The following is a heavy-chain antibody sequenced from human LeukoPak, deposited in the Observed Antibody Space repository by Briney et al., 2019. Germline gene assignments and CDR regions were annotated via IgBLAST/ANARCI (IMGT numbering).Heavy chain of an antibody. V-gene: IGHV4-59*01. J-gene: IGHJ5*02. CDR2: IHYSGST. Sequence: PSETLSLTCTISGGSISSYYWSWIRQPPGKGLEWIGYIHYSGSTSYNPSLKSRVTISVDTSKNQISLKVRSATAADTAVYYCARTTEDCSSTSCYQYWFDPWGQGTLVTVSS. CDR3: ARTTEDCSSTSCYQYWFDP. CDR1: GGSISSYY. D-gene: IGHD2-2*01.